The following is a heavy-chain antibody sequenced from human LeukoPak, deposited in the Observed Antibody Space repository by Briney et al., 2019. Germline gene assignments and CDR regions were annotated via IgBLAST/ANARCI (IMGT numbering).Heavy chain of an antibody. CDR2: INHSGST. J-gene: IGHJ6*02. V-gene: IGHV4-34*01. CDR1: GGSFSGYY. CDR3: ARGCSGGSCYYYYYGMDV. Sequence: PSETLSLTCAVYGGSFSGYYWSWIRQPPGKGLEWIGEINHSGSTNYNPSLKSRVTISVDTSKTQFSLKLSSVTAADTAVYYCARGCSGGSCYYYYYGMDVWGQGTTVTVSS. D-gene: IGHD2-15*01.